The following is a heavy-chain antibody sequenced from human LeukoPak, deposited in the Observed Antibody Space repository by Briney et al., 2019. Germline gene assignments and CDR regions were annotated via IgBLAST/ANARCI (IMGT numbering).Heavy chain of an antibody. CDR1: GGSISSYY. CDR3: ARGVYQLLWDSSYFHY. V-gene: IGHV4-4*07. D-gene: IGHD2-2*01. CDR2: VYTSGST. J-gene: IGHJ4*02. Sequence: SETLSLTCTVSGGSISSYYWSWIRQPAGKGLEWIGRVYTSGSTNYNPSLKSRVTMSVDTSKNQFSLKLSSVTAADTAVYYCARGVYQLLWDSSYFHYWGQGTLVTVSS.